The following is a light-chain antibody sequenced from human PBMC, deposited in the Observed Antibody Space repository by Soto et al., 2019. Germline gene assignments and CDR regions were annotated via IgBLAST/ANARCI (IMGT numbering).Light chain of an antibody. Sequence: EVVLTQSPGTLSLSPGERATLSCRASQSVSNNYFAWYQQKPGQAPRLLIFGSSDRATGIPDRFSGSGSGTDFTLTIRRLEPEDFPVYYCQQYGSSPPHTFGQGTKLELK. J-gene: IGKJ2*01. CDR2: GSS. CDR3: QQYGSSPPHT. CDR1: QSVSNNY. V-gene: IGKV3-20*01.